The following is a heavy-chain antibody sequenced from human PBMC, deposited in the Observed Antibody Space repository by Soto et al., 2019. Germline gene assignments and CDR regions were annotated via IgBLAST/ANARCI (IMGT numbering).Heavy chain of an antibody. D-gene: IGHD1-26*01. CDR1: GGSITSYS. CDR2: VFHSGIT. CDR3: ARDQNGSPYFDY. V-gene: IGHV4-59*01. J-gene: IGHJ4*02. Sequence: QVQLQESGPGLVKPSETLSLTCTVSGGSITSYSWSWIRQPPGKGLEWIGYVFHSGITGYNPSLKSRVTISVDASKNLFSLKLISVTAADTAVYYCARDQNGSPYFDYWGQGTLVTVSS.